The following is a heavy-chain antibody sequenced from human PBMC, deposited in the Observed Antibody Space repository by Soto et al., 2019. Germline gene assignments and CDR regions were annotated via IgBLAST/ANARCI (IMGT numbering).Heavy chain of an antibody. D-gene: IGHD2-2*01. V-gene: IGHV1-69*02. J-gene: IGHJ5*02. CDR2: IIPILDIA. Sequence: QVQLVQSGAEVKKPGSSVKVSCKASGDTFRNYTITWVRQAPGQGLEWMGRIIPILDIANSAQKFQGRVTLTANKSTGTVYMDLSSLTSEDTAVYYCARGGYCTSITCQNFFAPWGQGTLVTVSS. CDR3: ARGGYCTSITCQNFFAP. CDR1: GDTFRNYT.